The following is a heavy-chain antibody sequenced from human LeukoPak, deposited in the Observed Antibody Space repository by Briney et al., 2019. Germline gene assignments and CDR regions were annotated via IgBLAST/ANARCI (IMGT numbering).Heavy chain of an antibody. CDR3: ARDRSGYSSGWALDAFDI. Sequence: GGSLRLSCAASGFTFSSYWMGWIRQAPGKGLEWVANIKQDEGERYYMDYVKGRFTISRDNAKNSLYLQMNSLRVEDTAVYYCARDRSGYSSGWALDAFDIWGQGTMVTVSS. V-gene: IGHV3-7*01. CDR2: IKQDEGER. J-gene: IGHJ3*02. CDR1: GFTFSSYW. D-gene: IGHD6-19*01.